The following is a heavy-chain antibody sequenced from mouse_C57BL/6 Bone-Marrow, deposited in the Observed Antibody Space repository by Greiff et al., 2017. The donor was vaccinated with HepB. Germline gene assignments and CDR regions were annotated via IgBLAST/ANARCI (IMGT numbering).Heavy chain of an antibody. CDR1: GYTFTSYW. CDR3: ARSYDYDFDY. Sequence: VKLQESGAELVMPGASVKLSCKASGYTFTSYWMHWVKQRPGQGLEWIGELDPSDSYTNYNQKFKGKSTLTVDKSSSTAYMQLSSLTSEDSAVYYCARSYDYDFDYWGQGTTLTVSS. J-gene: IGHJ2*01. D-gene: IGHD2-4*01. CDR2: LDPSDSYT. V-gene: IGHV1-69*01.